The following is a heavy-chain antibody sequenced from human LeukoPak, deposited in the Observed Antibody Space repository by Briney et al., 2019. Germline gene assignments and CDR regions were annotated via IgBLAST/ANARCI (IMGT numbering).Heavy chain of an antibody. D-gene: IGHD2-2*01. CDR2: IYYSGST. CDR1: GGSISSYY. V-gene: IGHV4-59*08. CDR3: ARHAQGYQLANWFDP. Sequence: KPSETLSLTCTVSGGSISSYYWSWIRQPPGKGLEWIGYIYYSGSTNYNPSLKSRVTISVDTSKNQFSLKLSSVTAADTAVYYCARHAQGYQLANWFDPWGQGTLVTVSS. J-gene: IGHJ5*02.